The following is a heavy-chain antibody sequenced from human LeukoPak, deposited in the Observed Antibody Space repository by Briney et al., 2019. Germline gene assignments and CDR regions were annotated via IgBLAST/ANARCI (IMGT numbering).Heavy chain of an antibody. V-gene: IGHV3-23*01. J-gene: IGHJ5*02. Sequence: GGSLRLSCAASGFTFSSYAMSWARQAPGKGLEWVSAISGSGGSTYYADSVKGRFTISRYNSKNTLYLQMNSLRAEDTAVYYCAKGGAAAAPGPWFDPWGQGTLVTVSS. CDR3: AKGGAAAAPGPWFDP. D-gene: IGHD6-13*01. CDR1: GFTFSSYA. CDR2: ISGSGGST.